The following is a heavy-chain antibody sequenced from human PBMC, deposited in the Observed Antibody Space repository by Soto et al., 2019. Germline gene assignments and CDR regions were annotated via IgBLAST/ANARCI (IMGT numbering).Heavy chain of an antibody. J-gene: IGHJ4*02. CDR3: AKDQQGAPFAY. V-gene: IGHV3-30*18. Sequence: GGSLRLSCAASGFTFSSYGMHWVRQAPGKGLEWVAVISYDGSNKYYADSVKGRFTISRDNSKNTLYLQMKSLRAEDTAVYYCAKDQQGAPFAYWGQGTLVTVS. D-gene: IGHD1-26*01. CDR2: ISYDGSNK. CDR1: GFTFSSYG.